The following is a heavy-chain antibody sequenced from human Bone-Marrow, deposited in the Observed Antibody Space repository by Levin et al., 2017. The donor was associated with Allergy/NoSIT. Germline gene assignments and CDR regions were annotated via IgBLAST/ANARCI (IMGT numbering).Heavy chain of an antibody. CDR3: AKGGRTPRLLWFGELLFTNAFDS. CDR1: GFTFSSYG. CDR2: ISYDGSNK. Sequence: GESLKISCAASGFTFSSYGMHWVRQAPGKGLEWVAVISYDGSNKYYADSVKGRFTISRDNSKNTLYLQMNSLRAEDTAVYYCAKGGRTPRLLWFGELLFTNAFDSWGQGTMVTVSS. D-gene: IGHD3-10*01. V-gene: IGHV3-30*18. J-gene: IGHJ3*02.